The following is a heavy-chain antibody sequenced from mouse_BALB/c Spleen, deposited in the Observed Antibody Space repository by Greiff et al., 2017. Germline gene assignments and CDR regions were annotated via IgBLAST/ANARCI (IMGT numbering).Heavy chain of an antibody. Sequence: EVKLVESGGGLVKPGGSLKLSCAASGFTFSSYTMSWVRQTPEKRLEWVATISSGGSYTYYPDSVKGRFTISRDNAKNTLYLQMSSLKSEDTAMYYCTDDYDLPFAYWGQGTLVTVSA. CDR3: TDDYDLPFAY. CDR1: GFTFSSYT. CDR2: ISSGGSYT. V-gene: IGHV5-6-4*01. D-gene: IGHD2-4*01. J-gene: IGHJ3*01.